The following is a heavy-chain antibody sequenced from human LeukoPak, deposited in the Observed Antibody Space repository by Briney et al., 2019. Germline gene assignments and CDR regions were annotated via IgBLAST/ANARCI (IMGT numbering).Heavy chain of an antibody. J-gene: IGHJ3*02. V-gene: IGHV3-33*01. Sequence: GRSLRLSCVASGFTFSNYGMHWVRQVPGKGLEWVADIWFDGIRKYYADSVKGRLTISRDNSKNTLYLQMNTLRGEDTAVYYCARDLEDSSPFGAFDMWGQGTMVTVSS. CDR2: IWFDGIRK. CDR1: GFTFSNYG. CDR3: ARDLEDSSPFGAFDM. D-gene: IGHD3-22*01.